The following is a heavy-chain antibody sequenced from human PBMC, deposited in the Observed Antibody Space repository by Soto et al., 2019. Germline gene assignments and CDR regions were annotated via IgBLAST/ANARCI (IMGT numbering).Heavy chain of an antibody. Sequence: VQSAGEVRKTGASVKVSCKTSGYTFNLYGMTWLRQAPGQGLEWMGWISGYNGNATYAQKFKGRVVLTIDTSTTTAHVELGSLTSDDTAVYYCARILQTSRALGHWGQGTLVTVSS. CDR2: ISGYNGNA. V-gene: IGHV1-18*04. CDR3: ARILQTSRALGH. D-gene: IGHD3-9*01. J-gene: IGHJ4*02. CDR1: GYTFNLYG.